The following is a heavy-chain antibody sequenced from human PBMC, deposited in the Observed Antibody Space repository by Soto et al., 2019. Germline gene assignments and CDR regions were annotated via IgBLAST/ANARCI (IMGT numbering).Heavy chain of an antibody. J-gene: IGHJ4*02. CDR2: ISGGGGGT. CDR1: GFTFSNYA. CDR3: AKEGVTVTDSRSLYFFDY. V-gene: IGHV3-23*01. D-gene: IGHD4-17*01. Sequence: EVQLLESGGGMVQPGGSLTLSCAASGFTFSNYAMSWARQAPGKGLEWVSSISGGGGGTYYTDSVKGRFTISRDNSKTALYLQMNSLRDEDTAVYYCAKEGVTVTDSRSLYFFDYWGQGTLVTVPS.